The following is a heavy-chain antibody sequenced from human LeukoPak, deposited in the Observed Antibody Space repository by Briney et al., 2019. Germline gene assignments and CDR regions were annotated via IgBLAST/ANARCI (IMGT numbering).Heavy chain of an antibody. J-gene: IGHJ3*02. CDR1: GGSISSYY. V-gene: IGHV4-4*07. CDR3: ARAPPSIVRGVSDAFDI. Sequence: SETLSLTCTVSGGSISSYYWSWIRQPAGKGLEWIGRIYTSGSTNYNPSLKSRVTMSVDTSKNQFSLKLSSVTAADTAVYYCARAPPSIVRGVSDAFDIWGQGTMVTVSS. CDR2: IYTSGST. D-gene: IGHD3-10*01.